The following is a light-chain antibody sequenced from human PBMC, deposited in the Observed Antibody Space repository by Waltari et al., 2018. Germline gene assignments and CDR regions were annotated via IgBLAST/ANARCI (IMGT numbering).Light chain of an antibody. CDR3: QQYYNYPWT. CDR2: ATS. Sequence: AIRMTQSPSSLSASTGDRVTITCRPSQAISSYLALYQQKPGKAPKFLIYATSTLQSGVPSRFSGSGFGTDFTLTINCLQSEDFATYYCQQYYNYPWTFGQGTKVEIK. J-gene: IGKJ1*01. CDR1: QAISSY. V-gene: IGKV1-8*01.